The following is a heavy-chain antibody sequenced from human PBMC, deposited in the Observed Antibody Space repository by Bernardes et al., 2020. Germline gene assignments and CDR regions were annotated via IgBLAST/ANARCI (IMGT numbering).Heavy chain of an antibody. CDR3: WEWVGPVDY. Sequence: SETLSLTCTVSGVSISSSSYYWGWIRQPPGKGLEWIGSIYYSGSTYYNPSLKSRVTISVDTSKNQFSLKRSSVTAADTAVYYCWEWVGPVDYWGQGTLVTVSS. V-gene: IGHV4-39*01. J-gene: IGHJ4*02. D-gene: IGHD1-26*01. CDR2: IYYSGST. CDR1: GVSISSSSYY.